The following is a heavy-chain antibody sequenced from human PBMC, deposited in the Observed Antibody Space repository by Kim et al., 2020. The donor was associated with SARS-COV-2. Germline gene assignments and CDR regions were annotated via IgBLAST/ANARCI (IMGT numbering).Heavy chain of an antibody. CDR1: GFTFSSYA. D-gene: IGHD3-3*01. CDR3: AKEGITIFGVVITPNWFDP. J-gene: IGHJ5*02. Sequence: GGSLRLSCAASGFTFSSYAMSWVRQAPGKGLEWVSAISGSGGSTYYADSVKGRFTISRDNSKNTLYLQMNSLRAEDTAVYYCAKEGITIFGVVITPNWFDPWGQGTLVTVSS. V-gene: IGHV3-23*01. CDR2: ISGSGGST.